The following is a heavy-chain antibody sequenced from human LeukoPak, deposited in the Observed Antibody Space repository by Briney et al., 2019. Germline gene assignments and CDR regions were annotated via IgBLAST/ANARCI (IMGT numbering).Heavy chain of an antibody. V-gene: IGHV3-74*01. D-gene: IGHD1-20*01. CDR2: INTDGRTT. Sequence: GGSLRVSCAVSGFTFNNHWMHWVRQAPGKGLVWISRINTDGRTTNYADSVKGRFTISRDNARNMFYLQMNSLRAEDTAVYYCARDVNWNQVDYWGQGSLVTVSS. CDR3: ARDVNWNQVDY. CDR1: GFTFNNHW. J-gene: IGHJ4*02.